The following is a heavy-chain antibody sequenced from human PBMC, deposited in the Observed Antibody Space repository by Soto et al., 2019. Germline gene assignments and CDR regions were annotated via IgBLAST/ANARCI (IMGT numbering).Heavy chain of an antibody. V-gene: IGHV1-3*01. D-gene: IGHD3-22*01. CDR2: INAGNGNT. Sequence: ASVPVSCRASLYTVTSYAMQSVRQAPGNRLEWMGWINAGNGNTKYSQKFQGRVTITRDTSASTAYMELSSLRSEDTAVYYCARESQYYYDSSGYYPIGVWG. CDR3: ARESQYYYDSSGYYPIGV. J-gene: IGHJ6*02. CDR1: LYTVTSYA.